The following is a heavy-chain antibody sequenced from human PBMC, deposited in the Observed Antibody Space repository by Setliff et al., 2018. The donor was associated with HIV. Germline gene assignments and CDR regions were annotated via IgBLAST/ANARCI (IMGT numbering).Heavy chain of an antibody. J-gene: IGHJ6*03. CDR3: ARARFWSGYYTGDNYYYMDV. CDR2: IYYTGDT. D-gene: IGHD3-3*01. CDR1: GGSINSGEYY. Sequence: SETLSLTCTVSGGSINSGEYYWSWSRQHPGKGLEWIGYIYYTGDTYYNPPLKSRVTISLDTSKNQFSLKLSSVTAADTAVYYCARARFWSGYYTGDNYYYMDVWGKGTTVTVSS. V-gene: IGHV4-30-4*08.